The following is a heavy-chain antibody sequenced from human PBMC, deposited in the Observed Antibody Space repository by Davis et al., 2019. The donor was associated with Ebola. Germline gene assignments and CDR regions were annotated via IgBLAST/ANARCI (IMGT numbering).Heavy chain of an antibody. Sequence: MPGGSLRLSCTVSGGSISSYYWSWIRQPPGKGLEWIGYIYYSGSTNYNPSLKSRVTISVDTSKNQFSLKLSSVTAADTAVYYCARGGSGGYGMDVWGQGTTVTVSS. CDR2: IYYSGST. CDR1: GGSISSYY. J-gene: IGHJ6*02. D-gene: IGHD3-10*01. V-gene: IGHV4-59*12. CDR3: ARGGSGGYGMDV.